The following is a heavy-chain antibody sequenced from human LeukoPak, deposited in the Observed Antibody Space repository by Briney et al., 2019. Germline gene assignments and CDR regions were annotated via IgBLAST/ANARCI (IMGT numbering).Heavy chain of an antibody. D-gene: IGHD6-25*01. CDR3: ARAHAGYSSACDY. V-gene: IGHV4-59*01. CDR2: IYYSGST. Sequence: PSETLSLTCTVSGGSISSYYWSWIRQPPGKGLEWIGYIYYSGSTNYNPSLKSRVTISVDTYKNQFSLKLSSVTAADTAVYYRARAHAGYSSACDYWGQGTLVTVSS. CDR1: GGSISSYY. J-gene: IGHJ4*02.